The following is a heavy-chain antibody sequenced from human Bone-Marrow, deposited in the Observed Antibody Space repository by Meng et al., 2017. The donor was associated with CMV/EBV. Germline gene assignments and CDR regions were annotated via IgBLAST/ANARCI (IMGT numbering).Heavy chain of an antibody. Sequence: SETLSPTCTVSGGSISSGDYYWSWIRQPPGRGLEWIGYIYHRGSTYFNPSLKSRLTISVDTSKNQFSLKVRSVTAADTAVYYCARGHLSRGNSGYYYYGMDVWGQGTTVTVSS. CDR2: IYHRGST. CDR3: ARGHLSRGNSGYYYYGMDV. V-gene: IGHV4-30-4*08. J-gene: IGHJ6*02. CDR1: GGSISSGDYY. D-gene: IGHD4-23*01.